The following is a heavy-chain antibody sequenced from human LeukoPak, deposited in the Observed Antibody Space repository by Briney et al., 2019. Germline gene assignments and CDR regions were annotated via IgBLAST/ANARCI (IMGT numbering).Heavy chain of an antibody. V-gene: IGHV1-8*01. Sequence: GASVKVSCKASGYTFTTYDINWVRQATGQGLEWMGWVNPNSGNTGYAQKFQGRVTMTRNTSITTAYMELSSLTSEDTAVYYCARGSKHNILTGYYIGPYYMDVWGKGTTVTISS. J-gene: IGHJ6*03. CDR2: VNPNSGNT. CDR1: GYTFTTYD. D-gene: IGHD3-9*01. CDR3: ARGSKHNILTGYYIGPYYMDV.